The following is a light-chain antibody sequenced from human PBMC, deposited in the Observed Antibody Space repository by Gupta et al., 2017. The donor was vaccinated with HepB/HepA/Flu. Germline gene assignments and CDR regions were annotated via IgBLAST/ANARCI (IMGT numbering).Light chain of an antibody. V-gene: IGKV3-20*01. CDR1: QSVSSYY. Sequence: EIVMTQSPGTLSLSPGEGATLSCRASQSVSSYYLAWFQQKAGQPPRLLIYATSNRAAGVPDRFRGSGSGTDFTLTITRREPEDFAVYYCQQRASSPIFTFGPGTKV. CDR3: QQRASSPIFT. J-gene: IGKJ3*01. CDR2: ATS.